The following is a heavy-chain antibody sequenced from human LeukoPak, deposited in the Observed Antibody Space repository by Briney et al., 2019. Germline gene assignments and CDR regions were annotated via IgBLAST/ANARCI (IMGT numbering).Heavy chain of an antibody. CDR3: ARARHSSGYYYDYYGMDV. CDR2: ISSSSSTI. V-gene: IGHV3-48*04. Sequence: GGSLRLSCAASGFTFSSYSMNWVRQAPGKGLEWVSYISSSSSTIYYADSVRGRFTISRDNAKNSLYLQMNSLRAEDTAVYYCARARHSSGYYYDYYGMDVWGQGTTVTVSS. CDR1: GFTFSSYS. D-gene: IGHD3-22*01. J-gene: IGHJ6*02.